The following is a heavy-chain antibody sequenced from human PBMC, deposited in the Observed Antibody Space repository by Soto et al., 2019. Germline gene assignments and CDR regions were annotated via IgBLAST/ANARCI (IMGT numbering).Heavy chain of an antibody. CDR3: ARGHSGTYYYYMDV. Sequence: QVQLVESGGGVVQPERSLRLSCAASGFTFINYGMHWVRQAPGKGLEWVAVIWYDGSNKYYADSVKGRFTISRDNSKNTLYLQMNSLRAEDTAVYYCARGHSGTYYYYMDVWGKGTTVTVSS. D-gene: IGHD6-13*01. J-gene: IGHJ6*03. CDR2: IWYDGSNK. CDR1: GFTFINYG. V-gene: IGHV3-33*01.